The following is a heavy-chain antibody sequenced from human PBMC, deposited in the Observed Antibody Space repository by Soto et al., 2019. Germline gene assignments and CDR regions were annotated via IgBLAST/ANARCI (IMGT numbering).Heavy chain of an antibody. CDR2: ISNNCGST. CDR1: GFTFSSYA. CDR3: AKGYIAGPTGWLDP. Sequence: EVQLLESGGGLVQPGESLRLSCAASGFTFSSYALTWVRQAPGKGLEWVSAISNNCGSTYYADSVKGRFTVSRDNSKNTLYLQMISLRADDTAVYYCAKGYIAGPTGWLDPWGQGTLVTVSS. J-gene: IGHJ5*02. D-gene: IGHD6-13*01. V-gene: IGHV3-23*01.